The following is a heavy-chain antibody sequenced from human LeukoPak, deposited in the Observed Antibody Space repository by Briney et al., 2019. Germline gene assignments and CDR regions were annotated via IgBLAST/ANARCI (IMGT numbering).Heavy chain of an antibody. D-gene: IGHD3-3*01. Sequence: ASVKVSCRASGYTFTGYYMHWVRQAPGQGVEWMGWINPNSGGTNYAQKFQGRVTMTRDTSISTAYMEPSRLRSDDTAVYYCATLTIFGAFDYWGQGTLVTVSS. CDR3: ATLTIFGAFDY. CDR2: INPNSGGT. CDR1: GYTFTGYY. J-gene: IGHJ4*02. V-gene: IGHV1-2*02.